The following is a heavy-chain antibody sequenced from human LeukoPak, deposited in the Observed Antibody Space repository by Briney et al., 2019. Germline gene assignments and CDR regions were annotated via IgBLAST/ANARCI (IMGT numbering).Heavy chain of an antibody. CDR1: GFTFSNYA. CDR2: ISYDGSKK. Sequence: GGSLRLSCAASGFTFSNYAMHWVRQAPGKGLEWVAVISYDGSKKYYADSVKGRFTISRDNSKNTLYLQMNGLRAEDTAVYFCARDWGMTTVERVDNWGQGTLVTVSS. J-gene: IGHJ4*02. D-gene: IGHD4-11*01. V-gene: IGHV3-30*04. CDR3: ARDWGMTTVERVDN.